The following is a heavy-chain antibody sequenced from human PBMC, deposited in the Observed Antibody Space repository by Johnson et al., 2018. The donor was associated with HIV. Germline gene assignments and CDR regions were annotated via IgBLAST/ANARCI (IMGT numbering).Heavy chain of an antibody. D-gene: IGHD2-8*01. Sequence: QVQLVESGGGLVQPGGSLRLSCAASGFTFSSYWMSWIRQAPGKGLEWVSYISSSGSTIYYADSVKGRFTISRDNAKNSLYLQMNSLKTEDTAVYYCTTDYTGADAFDIWGQGTMVTVSS. V-gene: IGHV3-11*01. CDR1: GFTFSSYW. J-gene: IGHJ3*02. CDR3: TTDYTGADAFDI. CDR2: ISSSGSTI.